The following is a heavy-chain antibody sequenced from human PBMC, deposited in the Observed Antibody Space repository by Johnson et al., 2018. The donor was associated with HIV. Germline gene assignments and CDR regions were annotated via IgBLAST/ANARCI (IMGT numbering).Heavy chain of an antibody. D-gene: IGHD1-26*01. CDR3: ARGGHSASYYWGQVDAFDI. J-gene: IGHJ3*02. CDR1: GFTFSSYA. Sequence: QVQLVESGGGVVQPGRSLRLSCAASGFTFSSYAMHWVRQAPGKGLEWEAVISYDGSNTYYADSVKGRFTISRNNSKNSLYLQMPGLRAEDTAVYYCARGGHSASYYWGQVDAFDIWGQGTMVTVSS. CDR2: ISYDGSNT. V-gene: IGHV3-30*04.